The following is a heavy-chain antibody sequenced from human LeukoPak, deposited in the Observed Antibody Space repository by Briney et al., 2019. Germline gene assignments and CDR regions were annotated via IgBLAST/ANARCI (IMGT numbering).Heavy chain of an antibody. CDR3: AKDRAGAN. J-gene: IGHJ4*02. V-gene: IGHV3-23*01. CDR2: ISGSGNVT. CDR1: GFTFAKYA. Sequence: QPGGSLKLSCVGSGFTFAKYAMTWVPEAPGKGLEWVPVISGSGNVTYYAESVKGRFTISRDNSKRTLYLQMDSLRADDTAIYYCAKDRAGANWGQGTLVLVS.